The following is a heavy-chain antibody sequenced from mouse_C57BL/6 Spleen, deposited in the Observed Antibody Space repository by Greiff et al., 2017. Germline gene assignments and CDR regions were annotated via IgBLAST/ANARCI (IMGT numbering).Heavy chain of an antibody. CDR2: IHPADGDT. V-gene: IGHV1-82*01. Sequence: QVQLKEPGPELVKPGASVKISCKASGYAFSSSWMHWVKQRPGKGLEWIGRIHPADGDTNYNGKFKGKATLTADKSSSTAYMQLSDLTSVDSAVYFCARGDGYDEGGCAYWGQGALVTVSA. CDR3: ARGDGYDEGGCAY. J-gene: IGHJ3*01. CDR1: GYAFSSSW. D-gene: IGHD2-2*01.